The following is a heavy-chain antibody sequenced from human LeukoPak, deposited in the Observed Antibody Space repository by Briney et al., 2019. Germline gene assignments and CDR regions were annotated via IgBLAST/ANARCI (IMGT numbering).Heavy chain of an antibody. CDR1: GFTFSDYV. CDR2: ISGSGGST. Sequence: PGGSLRLSCAASGFTFSDYVLSWVRQVPGKGLEWVSAISGSGGSTYYADSVKGRFTISRDNSKNTLYLQMNSLRAEDTAVYYCAKEIGREGAFDIWGQGTMVTVSS. J-gene: IGHJ3*02. D-gene: IGHD1-26*01. CDR3: AKEIGREGAFDI. V-gene: IGHV3-23*01.